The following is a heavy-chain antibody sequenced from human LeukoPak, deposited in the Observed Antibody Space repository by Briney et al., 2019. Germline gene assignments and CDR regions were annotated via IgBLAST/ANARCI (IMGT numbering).Heavy chain of an antibody. CDR2: ISYDGSNK. CDR3: ARDTSSGSYYPAGPGVY. V-gene: IGHV3-30-3*01. D-gene: IGHD3-10*01. CDR1: GFTFSSYW. J-gene: IGHJ4*02. Sequence: PGGSLRLSCAASGFTFSSYWMSWVRQAPGKGLEWVAVISYDGSNKYYADSVKGRFTISRDNSKNTLYLQMNSLRAEDTAVYYCARDTSSGSYYPAGPGVYWGQGTLVTVSS.